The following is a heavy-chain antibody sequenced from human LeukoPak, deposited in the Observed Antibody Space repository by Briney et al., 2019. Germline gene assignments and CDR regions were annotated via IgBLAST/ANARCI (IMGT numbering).Heavy chain of an antibody. J-gene: IGHJ5*02. V-gene: IGHV4-4*07. CDR3: ARDRGEHDYGDMDWFDP. CDR2: IYTSGST. Sequence: SETLSLTCTVSGGSISSYYWSWIRQPAGKGREWIGRIYTSGSTNYNPSLKSRVTMSLDTSKNQFSLKLSSVTAADTAVYYCARDRGEHDYGDMDWFDPWGQGTLVTVSS. CDR1: GGSISSYY. D-gene: IGHD4-17*01.